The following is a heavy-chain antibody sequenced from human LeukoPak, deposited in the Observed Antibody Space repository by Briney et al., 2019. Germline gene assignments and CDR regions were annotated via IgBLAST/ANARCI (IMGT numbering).Heavy chain of an antibody. CDR3: TRTMVVTPTSEFDY. CDR2: IRSKAYGGTT. V-gene: IGHV3-49*03. Sequence: PERSLRLSCTASGFTFGDYAMSWFRQAPGKGLEWVGFIRSKAYGGTTEYAASVKGRFTISRDDSKSIAYLQMNSLKTEDTAVYYCTRTMVVTPTSEFDYWGQGTLVTVSS. CDR1: GFTFGDYA. J-gene: IGHJ4*02. D-gene: IGHD2-21*02.